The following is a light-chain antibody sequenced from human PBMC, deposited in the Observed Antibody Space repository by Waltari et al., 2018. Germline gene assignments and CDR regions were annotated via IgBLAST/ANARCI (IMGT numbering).Light chain of an antibody. CDR3: CSYAGSSTWV. J-gene: IGLJ3*02. CDR1: TTKNKKKKK. Sequence: QSALTQPASVSGSPGQSITISCTGTTTKNKKKKKKTWHQQHPGKAPKLMIYEGSKRPSGVSTRFSGSKSGNTASLTISGLQAEDEADYYCCSYAGSSTWVFGGGTKLTVL. V-gene: IGLV2-23*01. CDR2: EGS.